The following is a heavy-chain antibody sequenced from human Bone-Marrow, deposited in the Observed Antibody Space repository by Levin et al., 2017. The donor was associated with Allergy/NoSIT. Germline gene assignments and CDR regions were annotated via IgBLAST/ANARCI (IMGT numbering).Heavy chain of an antibody. Sequence: GESLKISCSASGFTFSTYAMTWVRQAPGKGLEWICSISGSGSITYYGDSVKGRVTISRDNSRDTLYLQMSSLRAEDTAVYFCAKDRDSSSARAYGLDVWGQGTTVTVSS. CDR3: AKDRDSSSARAYGLDV. V-gene: IGHV3-23*02. CDR2: ISGSGSIT. D-gene: IGHD3-22*01. CDR1: GFTFSTYA. J-gene: IGHJ6*02.